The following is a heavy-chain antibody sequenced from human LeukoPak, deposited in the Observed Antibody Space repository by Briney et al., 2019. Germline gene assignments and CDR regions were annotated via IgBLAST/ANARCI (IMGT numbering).Heavy chain of an antibody. V-gene: IGHV1-24*01. J-gene: IGHJ6*03. Sequence: ASVKVSCKVSGYTLTELSMHWVGQAPGKGLEWMGGFDPEDGETIYTQKFQGRVTMTEDTSTDTAYMELSSLRSEDTAVYYCATHIQITGYYYYYMDVWGKGTTVTVSS. CDR3: ATHIQITGYYYYYMDV. CDR1: GYTLTELS. CDR2: FDPEDGET. D-gene: IGHD5-24*01.